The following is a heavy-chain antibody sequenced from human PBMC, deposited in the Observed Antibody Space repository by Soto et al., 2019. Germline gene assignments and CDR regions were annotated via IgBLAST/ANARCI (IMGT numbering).Heavy chain of an antibody. D-gene: IGHD4-17*01. J-gene: IGHJ3*02. CDR1: GFTFDDYA. CDR3: AKVHDYGDYEGPFDI. V-gene: IGHV3-9*01. Sequence: EVQLVESGGGLVQPGRSLRLSCAASGFTFDDYAMHWVRQAPGKGLEWGSGISWNSGSIGYADSVKGRFTISRDNAKNSLYLQMISLRAEDTALYYCAKVHDYGDYEGPFDIWGQGTMVTDSS. CDR2: ISWNSGSI.